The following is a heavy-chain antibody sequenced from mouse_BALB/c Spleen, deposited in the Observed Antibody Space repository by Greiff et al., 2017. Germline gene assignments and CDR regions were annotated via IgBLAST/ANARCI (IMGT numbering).Heavy chain of an antibody. V-gene: IGHV1-87*01. D-gene: IGHD3-1*01. CDR1: GYTFTSYW. CDR2: IYPGDGDT. CDR3: ARSGIDYAMDY. J-gene: IGHJ4*01. Sequence: QVQLQQSGAELARPGASVKLSCKASGYTFTSYWMQWVKQRPGQGLEWIGAIYPGDGDTRYTQKFKGKATLTADKSSSTAYMQLSSLASADSAVYYCARSGIDYAMDYWGQGTSVTVSS.